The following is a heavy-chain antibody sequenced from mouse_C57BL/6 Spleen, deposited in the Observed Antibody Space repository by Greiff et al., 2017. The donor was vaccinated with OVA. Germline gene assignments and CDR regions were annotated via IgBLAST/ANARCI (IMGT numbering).Heavy chain of an antibody. CDR3: ARSNGNYSYYFDY. Sequence: VQLQQPGAELVRPGTSVKLSCKASGYTFTSYWMHWVKQRPGQGLAWIGVIDPSDSYTNYNQQFKGKATLTVDTSSSTAYVQLSSLTSEDAAVYYCARSNGNYSYYFDYWGQGTTRTVSS. J-gene: IGHJ2*01. D-gene: IGHD2-1*01. CDR2: IDPSDSYT. V-gene: IGHV1-59*01. CDR1: GYTFTSYW.